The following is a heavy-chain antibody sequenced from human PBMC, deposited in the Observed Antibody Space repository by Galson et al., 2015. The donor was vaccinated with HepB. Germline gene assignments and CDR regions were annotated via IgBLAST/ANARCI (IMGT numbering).Heavy chain of an antibody. Sequence: SLRLSCAASGFIFNKAWMSWVRQGPGKGLEWVGRIKTTIDGGTTEYAAPVKGRFTISRDDSGNMLFLQMNSLTTEDTAMYYCVTGGYWGQGTSLTVSS. CDR2: IKTTIDGGTT. CDR3: VTGGY. CDR1: GFIFNKAW. V-gene: IGHV3-15*05. J-gene: IGHJ4*02.